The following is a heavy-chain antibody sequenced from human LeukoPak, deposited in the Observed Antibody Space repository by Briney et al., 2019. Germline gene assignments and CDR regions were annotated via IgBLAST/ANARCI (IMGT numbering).Heavy chain of an antibody. V-gene: IGHV3-7*01. CDR2: VAQDGSAQ. CDR3: ARVIGGAIDY. D-gene: IGHD1-26*01. Sequence: TGGSLRLSCAASGFTFSLYSMTWVRQAPGKGLEWVANVAQDGSAQNYVDSLEGRFTISRDNPKNSLYLQMHSLRAEDAAVYYCARVIGGAIDYWGQGTLVTASS. J-gene: IGHJ4*02. CDR1: GFTFSLYS.